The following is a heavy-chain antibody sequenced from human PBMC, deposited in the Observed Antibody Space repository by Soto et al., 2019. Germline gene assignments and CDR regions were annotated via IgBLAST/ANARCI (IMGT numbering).Heavy chain of an antibody. CDR2: IYYSGST. J-gene: IGHJ4*02. CDR3: ASGIAAAGFFDY. D-gene: IGHD6-13*01. CDR1: GGSISSSSYY. V-gene: IGHV4-39*07. Sequence: SETLSLTCTVSGGSISSSSYYWGWIRQPPGKGLEWIGSIYYSGSTYYNPSLKSRVTISVDTSKNQFSLKLSSVTAADTAVYYCASGIAAAGFFDYWGQGTLVTVS.